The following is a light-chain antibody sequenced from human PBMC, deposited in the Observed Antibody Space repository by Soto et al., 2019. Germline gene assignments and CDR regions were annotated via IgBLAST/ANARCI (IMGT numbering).Light chain of an antibody. CDR1: SSDVGSSNL. CDR2: EVS. V-gene: IGLV2-23*02. CDR3: CAYAGSSPHV. J-gene: IGLJ1*01. Sequence: QSVLTQPASVSGSPGQSITFSCTGTSSDVGSSNLVSWYQQHPGKAPKLLIYEVSKRPSGVSNRFSGSKSGNTASLTISGLQAEDEADYYCCAYAGSSPHVFGTGTKATV.